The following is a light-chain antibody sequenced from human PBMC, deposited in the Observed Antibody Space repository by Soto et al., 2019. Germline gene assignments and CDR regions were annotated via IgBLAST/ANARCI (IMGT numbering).Light chain of an antibody. CDR2: RIF. CDR1: QSVSGY. Sequence: VVMTDSPCTVSVFPGETVSLSCRASQSVSGYLDWFHQKPGQAPSLVLLRIFTRAIGVPARFSGGGSGTDFTLTISRLEPEDFAVYYCQQFSSYPLTFGGGTKVDIK. V-gene: IGKV3-15*01. J-gene: IGKJ4*01. CDR3: QQFSSYPLT.